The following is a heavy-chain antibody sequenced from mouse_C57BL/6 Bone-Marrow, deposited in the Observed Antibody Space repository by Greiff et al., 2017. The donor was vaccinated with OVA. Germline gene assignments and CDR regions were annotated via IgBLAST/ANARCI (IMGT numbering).Heavy chain of an antibody. V-gene: IGHV5-12*01. J-gene: IGHJ1*03. Sequence: EVMLVESGGGLVQPGGSLKLSCAASGFTFSDYYMYWVRQTPEKRLEWVAYISNGGGSTYYPDPVKGRFTLSRDNAKNTLYLQMSRLKSEDTAMYYCARFYGYYWYCDFWGTGTTVTVSS. D-gene: IGHD2-2*01. CDR1: GFTFSDYY. CDR3: ARFYGYYWYCDF. CDR2: ISNGGGST.